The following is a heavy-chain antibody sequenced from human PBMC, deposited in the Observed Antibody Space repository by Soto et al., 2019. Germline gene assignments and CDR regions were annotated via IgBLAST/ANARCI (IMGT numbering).Heavy chain of an antibody. J-gene: IGHJ4*02. V-gene: IGHV1-2*04. D-gene: IGHD2-15*01. CDR3: VMQRSGVVY. CDR1: GYSFTGNS. Sequence: QVHLVQSGAEVKKPGASVRVSCKASGYSFTGNSMHWVRQAPGQGLEWMGWINPNNGGTNYAQRFRGWVTMTRDTSVSTAHMDLNRLKSDDTAVYYCVMQRSGVVYWGQGTLVTVSS. CDR2: INPNNGGT.